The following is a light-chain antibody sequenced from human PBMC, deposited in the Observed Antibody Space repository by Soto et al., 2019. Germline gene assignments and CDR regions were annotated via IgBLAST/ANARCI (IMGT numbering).Light chain of an antibody. Sequence: EIVLTQSPATLSLSIWERATLCVMSGQSIGIYLAWYQHKRGQPPRLLIYDASNRATGIPVRFSGSGSGTDFTLTISSLEPEDFAVYYCQQRSTWPPFSFGPGTKVDIK. CDR1: QSIGIY. CDR2: DAS. V-gene: IGKV3-11*01. CDR3: QQRSTWPPFS. J-gene: IGKJ3*01.